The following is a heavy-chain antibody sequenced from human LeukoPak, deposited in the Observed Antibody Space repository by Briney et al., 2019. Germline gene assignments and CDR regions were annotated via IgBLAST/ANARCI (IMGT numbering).Heavy chain of an antibody. CDR2: ISSSSSYI. CDR1: GFTFSSYS. Sequence: GGSLRLSCAASGFTFSSYSMNWVRQAPGKGLEWVSSISSSSSYIYYADSVKGRFTISRDNAKNSLYLQMNSLRAEDTAVYYCTPGTKEEYYYGSGSYSVYWGQGTLVTVSS. V-gene: IGHV3-21*01. CDR3: TPGTKEEYYYGSGSYSVY. D-gene: IGHD3-10*01. J-gene: IGHJ4*02.